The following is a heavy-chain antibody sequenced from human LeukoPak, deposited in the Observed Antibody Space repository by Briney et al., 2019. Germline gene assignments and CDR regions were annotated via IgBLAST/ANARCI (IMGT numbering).Heavy chain of an antibody. CDR2: IIPIFGTA. Sequence: SVKVSCKASGGTFSSYAISWVRQAPGQGLEWMGRIIPIFGTANYAQKFQGRVTITTDEFTSTAYIELSSLRSEDTAVYYCARTAQYSSGYPYYFDYWDQGTLVTVSS. CDR3: ARTAQYSSGYPYYFDY. J-gene: IGHJ4*02. V-gene: IGHV1-69*05. CDR1: GGTFSSYA. D-gene: IGHD3-22*01.